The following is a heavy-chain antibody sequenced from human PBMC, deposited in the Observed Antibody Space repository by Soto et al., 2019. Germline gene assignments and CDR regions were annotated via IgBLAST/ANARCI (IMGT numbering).Heavy chain of an antibody. D-gene: IGHD3-22*01. CDR2: IYYSGST. V-gene: IGHV4-31*03. J-gene: IGHJ3*02. Sequence: QVQLQESGPGLVKPSQTLSLTCTVSGGSISSGGYYWSWIRQHPGKGLEWIGYIYYSGSTYYNPSLKSRVTISVDTSKNQFSLKLSSVTAADTAVYYCARHYDSSGYYRVPDNPDAFDIWGQGTMVTVSS. CDR3: ARHYDSSGYYRVPDNPDAFDI. CDR1: GGSISSGGYY.